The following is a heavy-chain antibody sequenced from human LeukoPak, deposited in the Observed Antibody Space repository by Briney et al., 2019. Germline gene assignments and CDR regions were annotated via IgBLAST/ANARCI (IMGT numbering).Heavy chain of an antibody. V-gene: IGHV4-4*07. D-gene: IGHD1-1*01. CDR1: GFSISSYY. CDR3: ARAPSYNSARLDG. J-gene: IGHJ6*02. CDR2: IYTSGGT. Sequence: SETLSLTCTVSGFSISSYYWTWVRQPAGKGLEWIGRIYTSGGTNYNPSLKSRVTMSVDTSENRFSLQLTSVTAADTAVYYCARAPSYNSARLDGWGQGTTVTVSS.